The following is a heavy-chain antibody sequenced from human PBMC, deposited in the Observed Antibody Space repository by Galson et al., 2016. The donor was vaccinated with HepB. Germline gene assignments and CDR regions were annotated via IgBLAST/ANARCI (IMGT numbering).Heavy chain of an antibody. CDR2: MSYSGKS. J-gene: IGHJ4*02. V-gene: IGHV4-39*02. Sequence: SETLSLTCTVSGGSISSSTYYWGWIRQPPGKGLEWIGTMSYSGKSYYSSSLKSRVSISIDVSKNHFSLNLSSVTAADSAVYYCASHQWLHFDNWGRGALVAVSS. CDR1: GGSISSSTYY. CDR3: ASHQWLHFDN. D-gene: IGHD6-19*01.